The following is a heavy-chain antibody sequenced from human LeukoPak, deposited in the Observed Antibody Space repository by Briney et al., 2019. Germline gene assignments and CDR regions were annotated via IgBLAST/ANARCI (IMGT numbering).Heavy chain of an antibody. D-gene: IGHD3-10*01. J-gene: IGHJ4*02. Sequence: GSVKVSCKASGYTFTGYYMHWVRQAPGQGLEWMGWINPNSGGTNYAQKFQGRVTMTRDTSISTAYMELSRLRSDDTAVYYCARASSPPRFYGSGSYYFDYWGQGTLVTVSP. V-gene: IGHV1-2*02. CDR2: INPNSGGT. CDR1: GYTFTGYY. CDR3: ARASSPPRFYGSGSYYFDY.